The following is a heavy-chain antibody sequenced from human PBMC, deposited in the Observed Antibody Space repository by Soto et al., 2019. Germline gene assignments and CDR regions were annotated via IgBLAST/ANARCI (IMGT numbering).Heavy chain of an antibody. CDR3: ARSRETFDY. J-gene: IGHJ4*02. D-gene: IGHD1-26*01. Sequence: LRLSCAASGFTFSNFGMHRVRQAPGKGLEWVAFIWYDGSEKYNADSVQGRFTISRDNSKNTLYLQMNSLRAEDTAIYYCARSRETFDYWGQGTLVTVSS. CDR1: GFTFSNFG. CDR2: IWYDGSEK. V-gene: IGHV3-33*01.